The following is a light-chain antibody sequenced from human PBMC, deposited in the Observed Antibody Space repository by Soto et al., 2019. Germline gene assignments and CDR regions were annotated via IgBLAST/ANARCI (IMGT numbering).Light chain of an antibody. Sequence: DIQMTQSPSSVSASVGDRITITCRASQGIRNDLGWYQQKPGKAPKLLIYDASSLESGVPSRFSGSGSGTDFTLTINNLQPDDLATYYCQQYSSLWTFGPGTKVDIK. J-gene: IGKJ1*01. V-gene: IGKV1-16*01. CDR3: QQYSSLWT. CDR2: DAS. CDR1: QGIRND.